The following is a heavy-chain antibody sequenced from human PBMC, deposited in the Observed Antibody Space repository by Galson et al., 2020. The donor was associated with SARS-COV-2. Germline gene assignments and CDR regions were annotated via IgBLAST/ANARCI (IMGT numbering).Heavy chain of an antibody. CDR1: GGSISSYY. CDR3: ARGFDY. V-gene: IGHV4-59*13. CDR2: IYYSGST. Sequence: SQTLSLTCPVSGGSISSYYWSWIRQPPGKGLEWIGYIYYSGSTNYNPSLKSRVTISVDTSKNQFSLKLSSVTAADTAVYYCARGFDYWGQGTLVTVSS. J-gene: IGHJ4*02.